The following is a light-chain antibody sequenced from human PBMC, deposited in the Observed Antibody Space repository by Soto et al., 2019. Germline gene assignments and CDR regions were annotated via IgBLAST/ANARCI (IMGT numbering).Light chain of an antibody. Sequence: EIVMTQSPATLSVSPGERATLSCRASQSVTSNLAWYQQRPGQAPRLLIYYASTRDTGVPARFSGSGSGTDFTLTISSLQSEDFAVYYCQQYNNWPPSWMFGQGTKVVMK. CDR2: YAS. V-gene: IGKV3-15*01. CDR1: QSVTSN. CDR3: QQYNNWPPSWM. J-gene: IGKJ1*01.